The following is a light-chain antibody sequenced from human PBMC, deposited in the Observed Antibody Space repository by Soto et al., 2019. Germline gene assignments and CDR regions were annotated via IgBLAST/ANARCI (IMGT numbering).Light chain of an antibody. CDR2: AAS. CDR3: QQSYTIPYT. CDR1: QSISNF. Sequence: DVEMTQSPSSLSASVGDRVTITCRASQSISNFLNWYQQKPGKAPKVVIYAASSLQSGVPSRFSGSGSGTDFTLTISSLQPEDFATYYCQQSYTIPYTFGQGTKLEIK. J-gene: IGKJ2*01. V-gene: IGKV1-39*01.